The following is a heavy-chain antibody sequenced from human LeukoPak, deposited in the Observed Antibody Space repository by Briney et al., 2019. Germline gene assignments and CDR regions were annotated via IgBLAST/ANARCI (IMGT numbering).Heavy chain of an antibody. CDR1: GGSMSSSSYY. D-gene: IGHD4-17*01. Sequence: PSETLSLTCGVSGGSMSSSSYYWGWIRQPPGKGLEWIGSIYYSGSTYYIPSLKSRVTISVDSSKNQCSLKLSSVTAADTAVYYCARHGTVTHRFDYWGQGTLVTVSS. J-gene: IGHJ4*02. V-gene: IGHV4-39*01. CDR2: IYYSGST. CDR3: ARHGTVTHRFDY.